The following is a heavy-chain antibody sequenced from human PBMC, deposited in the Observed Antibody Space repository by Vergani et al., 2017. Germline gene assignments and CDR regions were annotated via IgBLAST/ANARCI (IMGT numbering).Heavy chain of an antibody. CDR2: INHSGST. CDR1: GGSFSGYY. CDR3: ARIYCSSTSCYSFDY. V-gene: IGHV4-34*01. D-gene: IGHD2-2*01. Sequence: QVQLQQWGAGLLKPSETQSLTCAVYGGSFSGYYWSWIRQPPGKGLEWIGEINHSGSTNYNPSLKSRVTISVDTSKNQFSLKLSSVTAADTAVYYCARIYCSSTSCYSFDYWGQGTLVTVSS. J-gene: IGHJ4*02.